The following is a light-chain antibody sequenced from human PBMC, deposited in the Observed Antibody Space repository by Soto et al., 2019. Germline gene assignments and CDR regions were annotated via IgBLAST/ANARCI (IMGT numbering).Light chain of an antibody. V-gene: IGLV2-11*01. Sequence: QSALTQPRSLSGSPGQSVTISCTGTSNDVGGYNFVSWYQQHPGKVPKLIIYDVGIRPSGVPDRFSASKSGITASLTISGLQAEDEADYYCCSYVGSDSSFVFGSGTKVTVL. CDR1: SNDVGGYNF. J-gene: IGLJ1*01. CDR2: DVG. CDR3: CSYVGSDSSFV.